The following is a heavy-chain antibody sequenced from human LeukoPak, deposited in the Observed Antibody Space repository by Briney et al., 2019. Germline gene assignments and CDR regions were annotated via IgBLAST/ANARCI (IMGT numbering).Heavy chain of an antibody. Sequence: PGGSLRLSCVVSGFTFSSYAMSWVRQAPGKGLEWVSAISNGGSTYYADSVKGRFTISRDNSKTTVYLQMNSLRAEDTAVYYCAKSRSIVVVTAMIDWGQGTLVTVSS. J-gene: IGHJ4*02. V-gene: IGHV3-23*01. CDR2: ISNGGST. CDR1: GFTFSSYA. D-gene: IGHD2-21*02. CDR3: AKSRSIVVVTAMID.